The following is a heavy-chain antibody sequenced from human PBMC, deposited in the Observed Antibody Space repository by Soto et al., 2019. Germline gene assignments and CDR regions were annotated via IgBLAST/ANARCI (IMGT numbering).Heavy chain of an antibody. CDR2: IYWDDDK. J-gene: IGHJ6*02. Sequence: QITLKESGPTLVRPTQTLTLTCTFSGFSLSTSGVGVGWIRQPPGKALEWLALIYWDDDKRYSPSLKSRLTITNEPSTNQXXLXMXXMDPVDTATYYCAHSRCGGDCLQSYSSHYYYGMDVWGQGTTVTVSS. V-gene: IGHV2-5*02. D-gene: IGHD2-21*02. CDR1: GFSLSTSGVG. CDR3: AHSRCGGDCLQSYSSHYYYGMDV.